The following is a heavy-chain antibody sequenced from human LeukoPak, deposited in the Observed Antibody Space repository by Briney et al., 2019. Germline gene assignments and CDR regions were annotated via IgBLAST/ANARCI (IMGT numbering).Heavy chain of an antibody. D-gene: IGHD3-22*01. Sequence: GGSLRLSCAASGFTFSSYWMHWVRQGPGKGLVWVSRINSDGSSTNYADSVRGRFTISRDNAENTLYLQMNSLRVEDTAVYYCAKGGTPWTYYYDSSGHAPFDYWGQGTLVTVSS. J-gene: IGHJ4*02. CDR2: INSDGSST. V-gene: IGHV3-74*01. CDR3: AKGGTPWTYYYDSSGHAPFDY. CDR1: GFTFSSYW.